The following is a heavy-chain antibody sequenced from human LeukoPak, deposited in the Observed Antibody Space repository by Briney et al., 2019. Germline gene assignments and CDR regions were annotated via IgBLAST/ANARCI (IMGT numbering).Heavy chain of an antibody. V-gene: IGHV4-31*03. CDR3: ASGPAEYFQH. CDR1: GGSISSGGYY. CDR2: IYYSGST. J-gene: IGHJ1*01. Sequence: PSETVSLTCTVSGGSISSGGYYWSWIRQHPGKGLEWIGYIYYSGSTYYNPSLKSRVTISVDTSKNQFSLKLSSVTAADTAVYYCASGPAEYFQHWGQGTLVTVSS.